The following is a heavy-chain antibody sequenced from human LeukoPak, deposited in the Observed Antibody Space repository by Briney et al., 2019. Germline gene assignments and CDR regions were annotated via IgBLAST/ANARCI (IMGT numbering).Heavy chain of an antibody. CDR3: AMNYDSSGYYYDYYYYMDV. V-gene: IGHV3-30*04. CDR1: GFTFSSYA. J-gene: IGHJ6*03. CDR2: ISYDGSNK. D-gene: IGHD3-22*01. Sequence: GGSLRLSCAASGFTFSSYAMHWVRQAPGKGLEWVAVISYDGSNKYYADSVKGRFTISRDNSKNTLYLQMNSLRAEDTAVYYCAMNYDSSGYYYDYYYYMDVWGKGTTVTISS.